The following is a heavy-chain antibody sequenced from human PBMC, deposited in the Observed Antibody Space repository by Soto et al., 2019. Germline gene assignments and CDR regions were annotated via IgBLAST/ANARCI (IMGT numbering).Heavy chain of an antibody. Sequence: EASVKVSCKASGGTFSRYAISWVRQAPGQGLEWMGGIIPIFGTANYAQKFQGRVTITADKSTSTAYMELSSLRSEDTAVYYCARGPVGATGGFGYSGEGTLVTVYS. CDR2: IIPIFGTA. J-gene: IGHJ4*02. V-gene: IGHV1-69*06. CDR3: ARGPVGATGGFGY. CDR1: GGTFSRYA. D-gene: IGHD1-26*01.